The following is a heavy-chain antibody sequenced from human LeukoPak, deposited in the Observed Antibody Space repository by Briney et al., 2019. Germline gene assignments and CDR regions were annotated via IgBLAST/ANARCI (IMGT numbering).Heavy chain of an antibody. CDR1: GYTFTSYY. Sequence: ASVKVSCKASGYTFTSYYMHWVRQAPGQGLEWMGIINPSGGSTSYARKFQGRVTMTRDTSTSTVYMELSSLRSEDTAVYYCARDCGYSGSYFYYGMDVWGQGTTVTVSS. J-gene: IGHJ6*02. CDR2: INPSGGST. V-gene: IGHV1-46*01. D-gene: IGHD1-26*01. CDR3: ARDCGYSGSYFYYGMDV.